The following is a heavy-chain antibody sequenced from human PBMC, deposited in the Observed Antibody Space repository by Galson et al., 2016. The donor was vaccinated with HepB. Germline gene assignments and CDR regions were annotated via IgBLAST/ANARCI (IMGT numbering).Heavy chain of an antibody. CDR3: ARFGGSRFDNDGMDV. CDR1: GGSISSNKW. J-gene: IGHJ6*02. Sequence: SETLSLTCSVSGGSISSNKWWIWVRQSPGKGLEWIGEIYLSGSTNYNPSLKSRVTMSVDESKNQFSLHVRSVNAADTGVYYCARFGGSRFDNDGMDVWGPGTTVIVSS. V-gene: IGHV4-4*02. CDR2: IYLSGST. D-gene: IGHD3-16*01.